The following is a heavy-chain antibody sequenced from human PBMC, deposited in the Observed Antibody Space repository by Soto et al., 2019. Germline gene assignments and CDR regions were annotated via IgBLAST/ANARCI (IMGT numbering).Heavy chain of an antibody. V-gene: IGHV4-59*01. Sequence: PSDSLSLTCPVSGFSISSYYWSWIRPPPGKGLEWIGYIYYSGITNYNPSLKSRVTISVDTSKNQFSLKLSSVTAADTAVYYCARPQYSSSNDAFDIWGQGTMVTVS. CDR3: ARPQYSSSNDAFDI. J-gene: IGHJ3*02. D-gene: IGHD6-6*01. CDR1: GFSISSYY. CDR2: IYYSGIT.